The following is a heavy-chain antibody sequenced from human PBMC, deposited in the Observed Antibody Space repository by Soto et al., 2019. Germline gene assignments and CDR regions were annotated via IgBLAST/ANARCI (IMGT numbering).Heavy chain of an antibody. Sequence: EVQLVESGGDLVQPGGSLRLSCAASGFTISGYDIHWVRKVAGEDLKWVSAIDTAGVTYYPGSVKGRFTSSREDDKNSLYLQMNRLIAGDTGVYYFGRGYRSSGSRHGMDVWGHGTTVIVSS. CDR2: IDTAGVT. D-gene: IGHD3-10*01. J-gene: IGHJ6*02. CDR1: GFTISGYD. CDR3: GRGYRSSGSRHGMDV. V-gene: IGHV3-13*04.